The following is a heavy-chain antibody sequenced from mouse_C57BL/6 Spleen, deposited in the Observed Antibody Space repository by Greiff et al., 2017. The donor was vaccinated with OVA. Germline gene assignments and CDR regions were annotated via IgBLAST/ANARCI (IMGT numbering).Heavy chain of an antibody. D-gene: IGHD1-1*01. CDR3: ARSGSSYDWYFDV. Sequence: VQLKQPGTELVKPGASVKLSCKASGYTFTSYWMHWVKQRPGQGLEWIGNINPSNGGTNYNEKFKSKATLTVDKSSSTAYMQLSSLTSEDSAVYYCARSGSSYDWYFDVWGTGTTVTVSS. V-gene: IGHV1-53*01. J-gene: IGHJ1*03. CDR2: INPSNGGT. CDR1: GYTFTSYW.